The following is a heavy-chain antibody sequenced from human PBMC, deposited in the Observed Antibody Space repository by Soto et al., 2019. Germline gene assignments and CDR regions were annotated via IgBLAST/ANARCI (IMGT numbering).Heavy chain of an antibody. CDR1: GGTFSSYA. CDR3: ARPYSDIAAAGYRYDGMGV. D-gene: IGHD6-13*01. Sequence: GASVKVSCKASGGTFSSYAISWVRQAPGQGLEWMGGIIPIFGTANYAQKFQGRVTITADESTSTAYMELSSLRSEDTAVYYCARPYSDIAAAGYRYDGMGVWGQGTTVTV. V-gene: IGHV1-69*13. CDR2: IIPIFGTA. J-gene: IGHJ6*02.